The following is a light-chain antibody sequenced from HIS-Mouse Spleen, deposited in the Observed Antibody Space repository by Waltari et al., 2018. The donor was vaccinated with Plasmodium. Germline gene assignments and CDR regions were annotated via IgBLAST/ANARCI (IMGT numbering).Light chain of an antibody. J-gene: IGLJ2*01. V-gene: IGLV2-14*01. CDR3: STSTSSSTMV. Sequence: QSALTQPASVSGSPGQSITIPCTGTSRDVGGYNYVSWYQQHPAKSPKLMIYEVSHRPSGVDSRFSCCKSGRPACLTISALPAEDEADFYCSTSTSSSTMVFGGGTKLTVL. CDR2: EVS. CDR1: SRDVGGYNY.